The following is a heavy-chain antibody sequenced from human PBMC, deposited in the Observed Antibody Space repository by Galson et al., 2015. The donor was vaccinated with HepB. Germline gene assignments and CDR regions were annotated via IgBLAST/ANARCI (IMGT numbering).Heavy chain of an antibody. CDR1: GFTFSSYA. CDR3: ARGPNWNDVSVPDY. J-gene: IGHJ3*01. CDR2: ISSNGGST. Sequence: SLRLSCAASGFTFSSYAMHWVRQAPGKGLEYVSAISSNGGSTYYADSVKGRFTISRDNSKNTLYLQMNSLRAEDTAVYYCARGPNWNDVSVPDYWGQGTMVTVSS. D-gene: IGHD1-1*01. V-gene: IGHV3-64*04.